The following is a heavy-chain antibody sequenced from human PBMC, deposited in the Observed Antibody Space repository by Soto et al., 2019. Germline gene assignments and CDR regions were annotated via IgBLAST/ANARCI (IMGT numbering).Heavy chain of an antibody. CDR1: GFTFSSYA. J-gene: IGHJ4*02. V-gene: IGHV3-23*01. D-gene: IGHD3-10*01. Sequence: GGSLRLSCAASGFTFSSYAMSWVRQAPGKGLEWVSAISGSGGSTYYADSVKGRFTISRDNSKNTLYLQMNSLRAEDTAVYYCAKAGAMVRGVTKIKDYFDYWGQGTLVTVSS. CDR2: ISGSGGST. CDR3: AKAGAMVRGVTKIKDYFDY.